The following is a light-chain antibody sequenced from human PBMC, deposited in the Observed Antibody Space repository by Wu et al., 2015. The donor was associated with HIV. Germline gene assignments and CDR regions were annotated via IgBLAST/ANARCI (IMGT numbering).Light chain of an antibody. CDR3: LQDYSFPYT. V-gene: IGKV1-6*02. CDR1: QAIKTN. J-gene: IGKJ2*01. Sequence: AIEMTQSPPSLSASVGDRVTIVCRASQAIKTNLGWYQEKPGKAPKLLIFAASSSQSGVPSKFSGSGSGTEFTLTINSPQPEDVATYYCLQDYSFPYTFGPGTKVE. CDR2: AAS.